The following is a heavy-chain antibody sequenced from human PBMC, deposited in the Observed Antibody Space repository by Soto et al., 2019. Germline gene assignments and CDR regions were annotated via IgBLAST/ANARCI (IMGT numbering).Heavy chain of an antibody. Sequence: ASVKVSCKASGYTFTSYAMHWVRQAPGQRLEWMGWINAGNGNTKYSQKFQGRVTITRDTSTSTAYMELRSLRSDDTAVYYCARAVDYYDSSGYYTHEYFQHWGQGTLVTVS. J-gene: IGHJ1*01. CDR1: GYTFTSYA. CDR2: INAGNGNT. V-gene: IGHV1-3*01. CDR3: ARAVDYYDSSGYYTHEYFQH. D-gene: IGHD3-22*01.